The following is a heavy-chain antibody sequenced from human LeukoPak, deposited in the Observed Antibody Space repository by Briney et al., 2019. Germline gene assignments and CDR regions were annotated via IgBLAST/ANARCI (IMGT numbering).Heavy chain of an antibody. J-gene: IGHJ5*02. Sequence: GGSLRPSCAVAGFTFSSYWMSWVRQAPGKGLEWVANIKQDGSEKYYVDSVKGRFTIPRDNAKNSLYLQMNSLRAEDTAVYYCARARGAIFGVVRVPNWFDPWGQGTLVTVSS. CDR2: IKQDGSEK. CDR1: GFTFSSYW. V-gene: IGHV3-7*01. CDR3: ARARGAIFGVVRVPNWFDP. D-gene: IGHD3-3*01.